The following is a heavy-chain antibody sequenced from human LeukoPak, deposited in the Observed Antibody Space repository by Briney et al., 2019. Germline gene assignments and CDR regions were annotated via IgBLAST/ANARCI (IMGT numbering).Heavy chain of an antibody. J-gene: IGHJ3*02. V-gene: IGHV4-59*08. CDR1: GGSISIYY. Sequence: SETLSLTCTVSGGSISIYYWSWIRQPPGKGLEWIGYIYYSGSTNYNPSLKSRVTISVDTSKNQFSLKLSSVTAADTAVYYCARIYNYYDSSGPHDAFDIWGQGTMVTVSS. CDR2: IYYSGST. CDR3: ARIYNYYDSSGPHDAFDI. D-gene: IGHD3-22*01.